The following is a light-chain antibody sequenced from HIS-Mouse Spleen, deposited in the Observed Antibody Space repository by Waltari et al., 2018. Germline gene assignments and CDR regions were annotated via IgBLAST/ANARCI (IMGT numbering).Light chain of an antibody. J-gene: IGLJ1*01. CDR1: SSDVGGYNY. CDR2: EVS. CDR3: SSYAGSNNYV. Sequence: QSALTQPPSASGSPGQAVTIPCTGTSSDVGGYNYVSRYQPPPGKAPKLMIYEVSKRPSGVPDRFSGSKSGNTASLTVSGLQTEDEADYYCSSYAGSNNYVFGTGTKVTVL. V-gene: IGLV2-8*01.